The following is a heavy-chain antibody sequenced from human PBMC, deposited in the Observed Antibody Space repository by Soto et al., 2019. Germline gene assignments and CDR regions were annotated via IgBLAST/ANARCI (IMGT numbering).Heavy chain of an antibody. V-gene: IGHV3-7*01. CDR3: ASYSGSYFPVGHDR. CDR1: GFTFSSYW. D-gene: IGHD1-26*01. Sequence: PGGSLRLSCVASGFTFSSYWMSWVRQAPGGGLEWVANIKQDGTEIHYVESVKGRFTIFRDNAKKSLYLQMNSVRAEDTAVYFCASYSGSYFPVGHDRWGQGTLVTVSS. CDR2: IKQDGTEI. J-gene: IGHJ5*02.